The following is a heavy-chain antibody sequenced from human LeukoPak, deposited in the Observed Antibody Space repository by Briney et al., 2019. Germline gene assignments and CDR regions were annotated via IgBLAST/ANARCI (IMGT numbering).Heavy chain of an antibody. CDR1: GFTFNNYG. CDR3: AKGPLRGTAAAIDY. CDR2: ISYDGRNK. Sequence: GGSLRLSCAASGFTFNNYGMHWVRQAPGTGLEWVAVISYDGRNKHYPDSVKGRFTISRDISTDTLWLQMDSLRTEDTAVYYCAKGPLRGTAAAIDYWGQGTLVTVSS. J-gene: IGHJ4*02. D-gene: IGHD2-2*01. V-gene: IGHV3-30*18.